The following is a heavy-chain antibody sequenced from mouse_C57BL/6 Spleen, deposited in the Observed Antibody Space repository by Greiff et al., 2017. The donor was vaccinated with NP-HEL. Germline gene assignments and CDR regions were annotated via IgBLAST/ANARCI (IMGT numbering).Heavy chain of an antibody. Sequence: QVQLQQSGAELVRPGASVKLSCKASGYTFTDYYINWVKQRPGQGLEWIARIYPGSGNTYYNEKFKGKATLTAEKSSSTAYMQLSSLTSEDSAVYFCARGGKEPLPSYAMDYWGQGTSVTVSS. V-gene: IGHV1-76*01. CDR3: ARGGKEPLPSYAMDY. D-gene: IGHD5-5*01. CDR2: IYPGSGNT. J-gene: IGHJ4*01. CDR1: GYTFTDYY.